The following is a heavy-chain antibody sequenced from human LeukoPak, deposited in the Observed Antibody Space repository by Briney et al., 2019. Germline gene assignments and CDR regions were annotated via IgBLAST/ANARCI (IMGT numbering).Heavy chain of an antibody. Sequence: GGSLRLSCAASGFTFSSYEMNWVRQAPGKGLEWVSGISGSGGSTVYADSRKGRFTISRDNSKNIMYLQMNSLRAEDTAVYYCAKDQGSGSGYYSWGYFDYWGQGTLVTVSS. V-gene: IGHV3-23*01. CDR1: GFTFSSYE. CDR3: AKDQGSGSGYYSWGYFDY. J-gene: IGHJ4*02. CDR2: ISGSGGST. D-gene: IGHD3-10*01.